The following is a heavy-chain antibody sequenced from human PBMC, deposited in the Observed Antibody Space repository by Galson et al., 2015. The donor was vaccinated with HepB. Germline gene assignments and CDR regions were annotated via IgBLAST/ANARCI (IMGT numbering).Heavy chain of an antibody. CDR1: GFAVSSNY. Sequence: SLRLSCAASGFAVSSNYMSWVRQAPGKGLEWVSVIYSGGSTYYADSVKGRFTISRDNSKNTLYLQMHSLRAEDTAVYCCARESPCGGDCYYFDYWGQGTLVTVSS. CDR2: IYSGGST. J-gene: IGHJ4*02. CDR3: ARESPCGGDCYYFDY. D-gene: IGHD2-21*02. V-gene: IGHV3-53*01.